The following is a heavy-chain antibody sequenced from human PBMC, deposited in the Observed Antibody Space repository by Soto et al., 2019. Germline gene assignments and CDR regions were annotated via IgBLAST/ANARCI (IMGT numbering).Heavy chain of an antibody. CDR2: ISSSSSYI. CDR3: AREEDLGYCSSTSCYRPFDY. D-gene: IGHD2-2*02. CDR1: GFTFSSYS. V-gene: IGHV3-21*01. Sequence: ESGGGLVKPGGSLRLSCAASGFTFSSYSMNWVRQAPGKGLEWVSSISSSSSYIYYADSVKGRFTISRDNAKNSLYLQMNSLRAEDTAVYYCAREEDLGYCSSTSCYRPFDYWGQGTLVTVSS. J-gene: IGHJ4*02.